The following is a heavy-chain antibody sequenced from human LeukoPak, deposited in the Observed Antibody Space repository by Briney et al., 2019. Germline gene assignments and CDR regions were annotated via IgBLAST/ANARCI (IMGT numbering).Heavy chain of an antibody. D-gene: IGHD2-8*02. V-gene: IGHV4-59*01. CDR3: ARHTGGSVRGCFDP. CDR2: VYYTGST. Sequence: KTSETLSLTCTVSGGSIGNYYWSWIRQTPGKGLEWIGYVYYTGSTNYNPSLQSRVRLSVDTSRNQFSLKLNSLTAADTAVYYCARHTGGSVRGCFDPWGQGTLVTVSS. J-gene: IGHJ5*02. CDR1: GGSIGNYY.